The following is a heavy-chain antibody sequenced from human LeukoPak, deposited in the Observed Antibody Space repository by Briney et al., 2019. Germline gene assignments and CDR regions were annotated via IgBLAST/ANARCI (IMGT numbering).Heavy chain of an antibody. Sequence: PSETLSLTCAVYGGSFSGYYWSWIRQPPGKGQEWIGEINHSGSTNYNPSLKSRVTISVDTSKNQFSLKLSSVTAADTAVYYCASLFVVVPAAMGGSDYWGQGTLVTVSS. D-gene: IGHD2-2*01. CDR3: ASLFVVVPAAMGGSDY. J-gene: IGHJ4*02. CDR2: INHSGST. CDR1: GGSFSGYY. V-gene: IGHV4-34*01.